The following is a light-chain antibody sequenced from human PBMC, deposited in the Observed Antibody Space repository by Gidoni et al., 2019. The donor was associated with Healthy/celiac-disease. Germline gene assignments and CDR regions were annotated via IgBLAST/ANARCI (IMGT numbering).Light chain of an antibody. J-gene: IGKJ4*01. CDR2: GAS. CDR3: QQYGSSPLT. V-gene: IGKV3-20*01. Sequence: VLTQSPGTLSLSPGARATLSCRASQSVSSSYLAWYQHKPGQAPRLLIYGASSRATGIPDRFSGSGSGTDFTLTISRLEAEDVAVYYCQQYGSSPLTFGGGTKVEIK. CDR1: QSVSSSY.